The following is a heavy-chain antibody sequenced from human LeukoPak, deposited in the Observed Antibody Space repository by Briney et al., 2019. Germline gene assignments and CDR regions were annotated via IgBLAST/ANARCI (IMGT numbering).Heavy chain of an antibody. J-gene: IGHJ3*02. CDR3: ARDLYLKGAYRQRGAFDI. CDR2: INPSGGST. V-gene: IGHV1-46*01. Sequence: ASVKVSCKASGYTFTSYYMHWVRQAPGQGLEWMGIINPSGGSTSYAQKFQGRVTMTRDTSTSTVYMELSSLRSEDTAVYYCARDLYLKGAYRQRGAFDIWGQGTMVTVSS. D-gene: IGHD2-2*02. CDR1: GYTFTSYY.